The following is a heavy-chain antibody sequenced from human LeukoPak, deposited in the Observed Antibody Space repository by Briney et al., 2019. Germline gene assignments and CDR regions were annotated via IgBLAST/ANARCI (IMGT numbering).Heavy chain of an antibody. Sequence: ASVKVSCKASGYTFTGYYMHWVRQAPGQGLEWMGWINPNSGGTNYAQKFQGRVTMTRDTSISTAYMELSGLRSDDTAVYYCARDREGYDFWSGYWFDPWGQGTLVTVSS. V-gene: IGHV1-2*02. CDR1: GYTFTGYY. CDR2: INPNSGGT. D-gene: IGHD3-3*01. CDR3: ARDREGYDFWSGYWFDP. J-gene: IGHJ5*02.